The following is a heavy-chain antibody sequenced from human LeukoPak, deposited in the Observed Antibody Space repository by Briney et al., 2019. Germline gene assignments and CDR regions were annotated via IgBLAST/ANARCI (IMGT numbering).Heavy chain of an antibody. J-gene: IGHJ4*02. CDR2: INHSGSN. CDR1: GGSFSAYY. CDR3: ARGGFYCGGVCYVDY. V-gene: IGHV4-34*01. Sequence: SETLSLTCAVYGGSFSAYYWSWIRQPPGKGLEWIVEINHSGSNNYNPSLKSRVTISVDTSKNQFSLKLSSVTAADTAVYYCARGGFYCGGVCYVDYWGQGTLVTVSS. D-gene: IGHD2-21*02.